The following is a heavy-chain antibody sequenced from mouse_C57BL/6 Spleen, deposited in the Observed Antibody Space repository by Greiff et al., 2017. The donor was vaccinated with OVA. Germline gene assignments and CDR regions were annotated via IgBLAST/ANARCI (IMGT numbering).Heavy chain of an antibody. CDR1: GYAFSSSW. CDR3: ARQIYYDYDSFAY. Sequence: VQLQQSGPELVKPGASVKISCKASGYAFSSSWMNWVKQRPGKGLEWIGRIYPGDGDTNYNGKFKGKATLTADKSSSTAYMQLSSLTSEDSAVYFCARQIYYDYDSFAYWGQGTLVTVSA. V-gene: IGHV1-82*01. CDR2: IYPGDGDT. J-gene: IGHJ3*01. D-gene: IGHD2-4*01.